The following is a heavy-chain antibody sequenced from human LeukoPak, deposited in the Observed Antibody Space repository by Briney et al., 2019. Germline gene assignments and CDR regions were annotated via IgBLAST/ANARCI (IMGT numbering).Heavy chain of an antibody. V-gene: IGHV4-34*01. CDR2: INHSGST. CDR1: GGSFSGYY. Sequence: SETLSLTCAVYGGSFSGYYCSWLRQPPGKGLEWIGEINHSGSTNYNPSLKSRVTISVDTSKNQFSLKLSSVTAADTAVYYCARRHYDFWSGFSGSHGMDVWGQGTTVTVSS. D-gene: IGHD3-3*01. CDR3: ARRHYDFWSGFSGSHGMDV. J-gene: IGHJ6*02.